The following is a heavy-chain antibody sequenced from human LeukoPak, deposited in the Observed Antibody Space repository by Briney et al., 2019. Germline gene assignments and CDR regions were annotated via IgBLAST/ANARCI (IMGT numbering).Heavy chain of an antibody. Sequence: GGSLRLSCAASGFIFSDSAMHWVRQASGKGLEWVGHIRSKINTYATAYAASVKGRFTISRDDSKNTAYLQMNSVRPDDTAVYYCAKDRYGDYGPFDNWGQGTMVTVSS. V-gene: IGHV3-73*01. D-gene: IGHD4-17*01. CDR3: AKDRYGDYGPFDN. J-gene: IGHJ3*02. CDR2: IRSKINTYAT. CDR1: GFIFSDSA.